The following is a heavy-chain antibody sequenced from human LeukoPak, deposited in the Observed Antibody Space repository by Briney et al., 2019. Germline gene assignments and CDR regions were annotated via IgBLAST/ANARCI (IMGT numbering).Heavy chain of an antibody. D-gene: IGHD3-9*01. CDR3: AREGLLRYFDWLLGLAGYYGMDV. J-gene: IGHJ6*02. V-gene: IGHV1-8*02. CDR2: INPNSGNT. Sequence: ASVKVSCKASGYTFTGYYLHWVRQAPGQGLEWMGWINPNSGNTGYAQKFQGRVTMTRNTSISTAYMELSSLRSVDTAVYYCAREGLLRYFDWLLGLAGYYGMDVWGQGTTVTVSS. CDR1: GYTFTGYY.